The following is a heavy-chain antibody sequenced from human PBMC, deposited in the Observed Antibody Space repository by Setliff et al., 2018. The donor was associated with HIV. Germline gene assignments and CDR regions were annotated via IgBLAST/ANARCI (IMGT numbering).Heavy chain of an antibody. CDR3: VRGGQYYRSTYYYYYMDV. V-gene: IGHV1-18*01. D-gene: IGHD3-16*02. Sequence: ASVKVSCKASGYSFTSYAISWVRQAPGQGLEWMAWISPNSGYTLFAQKFRGRVTMTTDTSTSTAYMELSSLRSEDTAVYYCVRGGQYYRSTYYYYYMDVWGKGTTVTVSS. CDR1: GYSFTSYA. CDR2: ISPNSGYT. J-gene: IGHJ6*03.